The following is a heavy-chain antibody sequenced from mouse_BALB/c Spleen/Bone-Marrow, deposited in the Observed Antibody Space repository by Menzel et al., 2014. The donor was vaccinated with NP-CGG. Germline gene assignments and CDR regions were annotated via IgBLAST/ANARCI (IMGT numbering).Heavy chain of an antibody. D-gene: IGHD1-1*01. CDR3: ARRGSSSYWYFDV. V-gene: IGHV3-1*02. CDR2: IHYSGST. CDR1: GYSITSGYS. J-gene: IGHJ1*01. Sequence: VKLMESGPDLVKPSQSLPLTCTVTGYSITSGYSWHWIRQFPGNKLEWMGYIHYSGSTYYNPSLKSRISITRDTSKNQFFLQLNSVTTEDTATYYCARRGSSSYWYFDVWGAGTTVTVSS.